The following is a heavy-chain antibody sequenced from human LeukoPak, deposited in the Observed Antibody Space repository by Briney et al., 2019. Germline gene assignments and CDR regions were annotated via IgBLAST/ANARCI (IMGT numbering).Heavy chain of an antibody. D-gene: IGHD3-10*01. Sequence: ETLSLTCTVSGGSISSSFYYWGWIRQPPGKGLEWIGSIYHSGSTYYNPSLKSRVTISVDTSRDQFSLNLSSVTAADTAVYYCARGTRYYGSGERGDYWGQGTLVTVSS. CDR3: ARGTRYYGSGERGDY. J-gene: IGHJ4*02. V-gene: IGHV4-39*01. CDR1: GGSISSSFYY. CDR2: IYHSGST.